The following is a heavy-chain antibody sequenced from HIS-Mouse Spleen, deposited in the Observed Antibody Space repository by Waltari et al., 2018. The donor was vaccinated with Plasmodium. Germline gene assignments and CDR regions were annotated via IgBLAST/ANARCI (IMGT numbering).Heavy chain of an antibody. V-gene: IGHV1-69*01. D-gene: IGHD6-13*01. CDR3: ARESSSWYGDWYFDL. Sequence: QVQLVQSGAEVKKPGSSVKVSCKASGGTFSSYAISWVRPAPGQGLEWMGGIIPICGTANYAQKVQCRVTITADESTSTAYRELSSLRSEDTAVYYCARESSSWYGDWYFDLWGRGTLVTVSS. J-gene: IGHJ2*01. CDR1: GGTFSSYA. CDR2: IIPICGTA.